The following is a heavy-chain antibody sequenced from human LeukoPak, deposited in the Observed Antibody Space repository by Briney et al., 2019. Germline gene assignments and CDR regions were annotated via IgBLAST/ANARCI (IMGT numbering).Heavy chain of an antibody. D-gene: IGHD3-3*01. Sequence: PGGSLRLSCAASGFTFSSYWMSWVRQAPGKGLEGVANLKQDGSEKYYVDSVEGRFTISRDNSKNTLYLQMNSLRAEDTAVYYCAKIGDYYFWSGYYRHQTDAFDIWGQGTMVTVSS. CDR1: GFTFSSYW. CDR2: LKQDGSEK. CDR3: AKIGDYYFWSGYYRHQTDAFDI. J-gene: IGHJ3*02. V-gene: IGHV3-7*01.